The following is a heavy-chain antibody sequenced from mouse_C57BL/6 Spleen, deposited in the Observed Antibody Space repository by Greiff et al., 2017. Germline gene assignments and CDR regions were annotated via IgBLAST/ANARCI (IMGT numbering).Heavy chain of an antibody. CDR1: GFTFSDYG. V-gene: IGHV5-17*01. Sequence: EVMLVESGGGLVKPGGSLKLSCAASGFTFSDYGMHWVRQAPEKGLEWVAYISSGSSTIYYADTVKGRFTISRDNAKNTLFLKRPSLRSEDTAMYYCARSNYYSNYLDYWGQGTSVTVSS. CDR3: ARSNYYSNYLDY. D-gene: IGHD2-5*01. J-gene: IGHJ4*01. CDR2: ISSGSSTI.